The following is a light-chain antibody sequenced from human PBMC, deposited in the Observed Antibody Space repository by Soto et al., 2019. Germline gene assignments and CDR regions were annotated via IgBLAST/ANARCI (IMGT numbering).Light chain of an antibody. V-gene: IGKV3-15*01. CDR3: PQYNNWPLT. CDR1: QTVSTH. J-gene: IGKJ4*01. CDR2: AAS. Sequence: EIVMTQSPATLSVSPGERATLSCRASQTVSTHLAWYQQKPGQAPRLLMSAASTRATGVPARFAGSGSETHFTLTISSLQPEDFAFYYCPQYNNWPLTFGGGTKVEMK.